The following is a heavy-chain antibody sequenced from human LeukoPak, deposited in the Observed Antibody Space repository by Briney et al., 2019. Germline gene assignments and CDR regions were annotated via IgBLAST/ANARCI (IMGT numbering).Heavy chain of an antibody. Sequence: PSETLSLTCTVSGGSISSYYWSWIRQHPGKGLEWIGYIYYSGSTYYNPSLKSRVTISVDTSKNQFSLKLSSVTAADTAVYYCARVLKSTIMIRDNWFDPWGQGTLVTVSS. CDR3: ARVLKSTIMIRDNWFDP. V-gene: IGHV4-59*06. CDR2: IYYSGST. J-gene: IGHJ5*02. CDR1: GGSISSYY. D-gene: IGHD3-16*01.